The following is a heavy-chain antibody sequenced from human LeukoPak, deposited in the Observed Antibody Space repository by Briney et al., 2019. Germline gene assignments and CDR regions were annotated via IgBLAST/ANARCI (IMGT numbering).Heavy chain of an antibody. Sequence: ASVKVSCKASGYIFTDYYIYWVRQAPGQGLAWMGWINPNTGGTHYKEEFRGRVTMTRDTSVSTSYMELSRLRSDDTAIYYCAREGRKTNGVWYWFDPWGQGTLVTVSS. D-gene: IGHD2-8*01. CDR3: AREGRKTNGVWYWFDP. CDR1: GYIFTDYY. CDR2: INPNTGGT. J-gene: IGHJ5*02. V-gene: IGHV1-2*02.